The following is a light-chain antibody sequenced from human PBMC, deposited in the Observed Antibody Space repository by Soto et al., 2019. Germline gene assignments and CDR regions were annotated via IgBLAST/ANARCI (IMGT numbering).Light chain of an antibody. Sequence: EIVLTQSPATLSLSPGERVTLSCRASQNVGGYLAWYQQKPGQAPRLLISDASNRAAGIPARFSGIGSGTDFTLTISSLEPEDFAVYYCQQRNSWPLTFGGGTKVEIK. CDR1: QNVGGY. V-gene: IGKV3-11*01. J-gene: IGKJ4*01. CDR2: DAS. CDR3: QQRNSWPLT.